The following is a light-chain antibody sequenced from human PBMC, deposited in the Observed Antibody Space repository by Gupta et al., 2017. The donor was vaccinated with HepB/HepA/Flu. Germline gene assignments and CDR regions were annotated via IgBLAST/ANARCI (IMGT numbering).Light chain of an antibody. CDR1: QTIPNNY. CDR3: QQYSSSPTT. V-gene: IGKV3-20*01. J-gene: IGKJ4*01. CDR2: AAS. Sequence: EIVLTQSPVALSLSPGDRAALSCRASQTIPNNYLAWYQQIPGQAPRLLIFAASNRTTAIPDRFSGSGSGTDFTLTISRLQPEDSAVYYCQQYSSSPTTFGGGTKVEIK.